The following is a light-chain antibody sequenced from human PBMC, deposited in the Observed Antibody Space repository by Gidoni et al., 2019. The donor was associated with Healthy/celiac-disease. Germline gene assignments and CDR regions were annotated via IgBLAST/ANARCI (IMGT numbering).Light chain of an antibody. J-gene: IGKJ1*01. CDR3: QQYYSTLSWT. CDR2: WAS. CDR1: QSVSYSSNNKNY. V-gene: IGKV4-1*01. Sequence: DIVMTQSPDSLAVSLGERATINCKSSQSVSYSSNNKNYLAWYQQKPGQPPKLLIYWASTRESGVPDRFSGSGYGTDFTLTISSLQAEDVAVYYCQQYYSTLSWTFGQGTKVEIK.